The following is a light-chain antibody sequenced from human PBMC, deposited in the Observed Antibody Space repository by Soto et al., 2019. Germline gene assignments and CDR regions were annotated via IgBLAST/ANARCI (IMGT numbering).Light chain of an antibody. CDR2: EVN. J-gene: IGLJ1*01. CDR1: SSDVGGYNY. Sequence: QSALTQPASVSGSPGQSITISCTGSSSDVGGYNYVSWFLQHPGKAPKLIIYEVNNRPSGVSNRFSGSKSGNTASLTISGLQTEDEADFYCTPYSSNTTPYVFGTGTKLTAL. V-gene: IGLV2-14*01. CDR3: TPYSSNTTPYV.